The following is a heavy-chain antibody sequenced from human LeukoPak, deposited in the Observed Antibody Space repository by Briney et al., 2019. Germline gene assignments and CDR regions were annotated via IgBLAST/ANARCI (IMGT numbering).Heavy chain of an antibody. CDR1: GGSISSGSYY. CDR2: IYTSGST. J-gene: IGHJ6*03. CDR3: ARSIPTGGLIQRHSSGYYYYYYMDV. D-gene: IGHD3-22*01. V-gene: IGHV4-61*02. Sequence: SETLSLTCTVSGGSISSGSYYWSWIRQPAGKGLEWIGRIYTSGSTNYNPSLKSRVTISVDTSKNQFSLKLSSVTAADTAVYYCARSIPTGGLIQRHSSGYYYYYYMDVWGKGTTVTVSS.